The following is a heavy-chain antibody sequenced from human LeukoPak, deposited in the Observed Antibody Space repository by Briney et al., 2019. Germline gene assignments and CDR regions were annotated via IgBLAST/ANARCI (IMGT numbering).Heavy chain of an antibody. J-gene: IGHJ5*02. CDR3: ARSFYSSGWYAPLRWFDT. CDR2: IYYRGTT. Sequence: PSETLSLTCTVSGVSVSSGSHYWNWIRQSPGKGLEWIGYIYYRGTTNYTPSLKSRVTISVDTSMNQFSLRLSSVTAADTAVYFCARSFYSSGWYAPLRWFDTWGQGTLVTVSS. V-gene: IGHV4-61*01. CDR1: GVSVSSGSHY. D-gene: IGHD6-19*01.